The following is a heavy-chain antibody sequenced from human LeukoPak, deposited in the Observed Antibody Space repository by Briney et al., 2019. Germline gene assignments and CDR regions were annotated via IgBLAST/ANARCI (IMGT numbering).Heavy chain of an antibody. V-gene: IGHV3-30*02. CDR3: AKRAAAEIDY. D-gene: IGHD6-13*01. J-gene: IGHJ4*02. CDR2: IRYDGSNK. Sequence: PGGSLRLSCAASGFTFSSYGMHWVRQAPGKGLEWVAFIRYDGSNKYYADSVKGRFTISRDNSKNTLYLQMSSLRAEDTAVYYCAKRAAAEIDYWGQGTLVTVSS. CDR1: GFTFSSYG.